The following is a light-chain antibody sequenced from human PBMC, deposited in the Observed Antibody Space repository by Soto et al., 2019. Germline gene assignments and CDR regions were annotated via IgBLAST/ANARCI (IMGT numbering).Light chain of an antibody. V-gene: IGKV3-20*01. CDR1: QSVISRY. CDR2: GTS. Sequence: EIVLTQSPGTLSLSPGESATLSCRASQSVISRYLAWYQQKPGQTPRLLIYGTSIRASGIPDRFSGSGSGTDFTLTISRLEPEDFAVYYCQQYGSSPPGVTFGPGNKVDIK. J-gene: IGKJ3*01. CDR3: QQYGSSPPGVT.